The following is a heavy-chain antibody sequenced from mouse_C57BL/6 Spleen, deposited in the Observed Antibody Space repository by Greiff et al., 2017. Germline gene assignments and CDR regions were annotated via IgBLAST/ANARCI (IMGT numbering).Heavy chain of an antibody. Sequence: QVQLQQPGAELVRPGTSVKLSCKASGYTFTSYWMHWVKQRPGQGLEWIGVIDPSDSYTTYNQKFKGKATLTVDPSSSTAYMQLSSLTSEDSAVYYCARVYYYAIDYWGQGTSVTVSA. CDR1: GYTFTSYW. V-gene: IGHV1-59*01. CDR3: ARVYYYAIDY. CDR2: IDPSDSYT. J-gene: IGHJ4*01.